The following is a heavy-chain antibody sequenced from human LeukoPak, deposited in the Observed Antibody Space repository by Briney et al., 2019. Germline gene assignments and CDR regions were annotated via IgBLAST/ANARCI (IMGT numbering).Heavy chain of an antibody. CDR1: GFTFSIYA. CDR3: ARDILTGTFDY. CDR2: IYSGGST. Sequence: GGSLRLSCAASGFTFSIYAMSWVRQAPGKGLEWVSVIYSGGSTYYADSVKGRFTISRDNSKNTLYLQMNSLRAEDTAVYYCARDILTGTFDYWGQGTLVTVSS. D-gene: IGHD3-9*01. J-gene: IGHJ4*02. V-gene: IGHV3-66*01.